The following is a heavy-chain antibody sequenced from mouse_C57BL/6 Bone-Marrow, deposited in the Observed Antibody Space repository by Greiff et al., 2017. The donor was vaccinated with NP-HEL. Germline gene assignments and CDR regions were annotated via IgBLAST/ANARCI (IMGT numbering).Heavy chain of an antibody. CDR1: GFTFSDFY. J-gene: IGHJ4*01. Sequence: EVHLVESGGGLVQSGRSLRLSCATSGFTFSDFYMEWVRQAPGKGLEWIAASRNKANDYTTEYSASVKGRFIVSRDTSQSILYLQMNALRAEDTAIYYCARDASYDYDVWAMDYWGQGTSVTVSS. D-gene: IGHD2-4*01. V-gene: IGHV7-1*01. CDR3: ARDASYDYDVWAMDY. CDR2: SRNKANDYTT.